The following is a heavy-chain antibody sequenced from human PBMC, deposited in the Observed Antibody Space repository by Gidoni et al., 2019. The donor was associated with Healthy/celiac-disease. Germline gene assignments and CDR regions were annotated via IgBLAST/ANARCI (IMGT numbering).Heavy chain of an antibody. CDR1: GFTFSSYG. V-gene: IGHV3-30*18. Sequence: QVQLVESGGGVVQPGRSLRLSCAASGFTFSSYGMHWVRQAPGKGLEWVEVISYDGSNKYYADYVKGRFTISRDNSKNTLYLQMNSLRAEDTAVYYCAKVRVEMATEADYWGQGTLVTVSS. CDR3: AKVRVEMATEADY. CDR2: ISYDGSNK. D-gene: IGHD5-12*01. J-gene: IGHJ4*02.